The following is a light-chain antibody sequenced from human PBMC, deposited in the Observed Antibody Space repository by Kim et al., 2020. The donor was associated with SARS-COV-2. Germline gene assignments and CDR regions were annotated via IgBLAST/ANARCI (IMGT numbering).Light chain of an antibody. CDR3: QAWDTGTVF. J-gene: IGLJ2*01. CDR1: KLGDKY. Sequence: VSPGQTASITCSGDKLGDKYVSWYQQKPGQSPVLVVYSDTKRPLGIPERFAGSNSGNTATLTISGTQALDEADYYCQAWDTGTVFFGGGTQLTVL. CDR2: SDT. V-gene: IGLV3-1*01.